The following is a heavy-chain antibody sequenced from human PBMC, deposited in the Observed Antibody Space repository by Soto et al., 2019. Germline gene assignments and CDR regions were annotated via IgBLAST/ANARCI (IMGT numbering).Heavy chain of an antibody. D-gene: IGHD2-21*02. J-gene: IGHJ4*02. CDR2: ISGSGGST. CDR1: GFTFSSYA. CDR3: ANVRGGGGRVTAPSTTDY. Sequence: EVPLLESGGGLVQPGGSLRLSCAASGFTFSSYAMSWVRQAPGKGLEWVSAISGSGGSTYYADSVKGRFTITRDNXKXTXXLQMNSLRAEDTAVDYGANVRGGGGRVTAPSTTDYWGQGTLVTVSS. V-gene: IGHV3-23*01.